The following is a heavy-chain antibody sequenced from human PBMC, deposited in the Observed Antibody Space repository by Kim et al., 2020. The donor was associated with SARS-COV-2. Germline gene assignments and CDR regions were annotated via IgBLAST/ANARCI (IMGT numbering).Heavy chain of an antibody. D-gene: IGHD6-13*01. V-gene: IGHV3-11*01. CDR2: ISSSGSTI. J-gene: IGHJ6*02. CDR3: ARDSPGDSSWDYYYYGMDV. CDR1: GFTFSDYY. Sequence: GGSLRLSCAASGFTFSDYYMSWIRQAPGKGLEWVSYISSSGSTIYYADSVKGRFTISRDNAKNSLYLQMNSLRAEDTAGYYCARDSPGDSSWDYYYYGMDVWGQGTTVTVSS.